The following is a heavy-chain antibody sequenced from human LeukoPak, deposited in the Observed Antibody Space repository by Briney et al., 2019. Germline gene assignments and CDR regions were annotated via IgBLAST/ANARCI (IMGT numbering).Heavy chain of an antibody. CDR3: FKGETAYDI. CDR2: ISGSGTNT. J-gene: IGHJ3*02. Sequence: GGSLRLSCAASGFTFSSDAMSWVRQAPGKGLEWVSGISGSGTNTYYVDSVKGRFTISRDNSKNTLYLQMNSLRAEDTAVYFFFKGETAYDIWGQGTMVTVSS. D-gene: IGHD3-16*01. V-gene: IGHV3-23*01. CDR1: GFTFSSDA.